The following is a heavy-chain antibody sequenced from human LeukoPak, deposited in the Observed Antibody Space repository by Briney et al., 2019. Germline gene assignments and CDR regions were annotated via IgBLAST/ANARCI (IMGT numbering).Heavy chain of an antibody. Sequence: ASVKVSCKASGYTFTGYYMHWVRQAPGQGLEWMGWISAYNGNTNYAQKLQGRVTMTTDTSTSTAYMELRSLRSDDTAVYYCARDGLYSGYDRSPPNWFDPWGQGTLVTVSS. CDR2: ISAYNGNT. D-gene: IGHD5-12*01. CDR3: ARDGLYSGYDRSPPNWFDP. V-gene: IGHV1-18*04. CDR1: GYTFTGYY. J-gene: IGHJ5*02.